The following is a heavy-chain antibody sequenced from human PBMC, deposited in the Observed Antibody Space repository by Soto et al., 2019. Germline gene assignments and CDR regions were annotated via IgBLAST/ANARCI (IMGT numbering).Heavy chain of an antibody. CDR3: ASPVGITGTTGYFDY. J-gene: IGHJ4*02. D-gene: IGHD1-7*01. V-gene: IGHV5-10-1*01. Sequence: GESLKISCKGSGYSFAGYWITWVRQKPGKGLEWMGRIDPSDSQTYYSPSFRGHVTISVTKSITTVFLQWSSLRASDTAMYYCASPVGITGTTGYFDYWGQGTLVTVSS. CDR1: GYSFAGYW. CDR2: IDPSDSQT.